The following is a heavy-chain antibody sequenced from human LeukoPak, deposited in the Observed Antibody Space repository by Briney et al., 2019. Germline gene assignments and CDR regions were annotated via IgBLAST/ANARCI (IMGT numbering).Heavy chain of an antibody. D-gene: IGHD3-22*01. J-gene: IGHJ6*02. CDR1: GFTFDDYA. Sequence: GGSLRLSCAAPGFTFDDYAMHWVRQAPGKGLEWVSGISWNSGSIGYADSVKGRFTISRDNAKNSLHLQMNSLRAEDTALYYCAKDAASGFYGMDVWGQGTTVTVSS. CDR3: AKDAASGFYGMDV. CDR2: ISWNSGSI. V-gene: IGHV3-9*01.